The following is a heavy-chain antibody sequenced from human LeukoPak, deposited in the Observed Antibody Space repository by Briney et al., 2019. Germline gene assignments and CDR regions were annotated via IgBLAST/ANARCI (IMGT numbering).Heavy chain of an antibody. J-gene: IGHJ1*01. CDR2: ISSSSSTI. CDR3: ARDFPGSSWLRGFQH. Sequence: GGSLRLSCAASGFTFSSYAMSWVRQAPGKGLEWVSYISSSSSTIYYADSVKGRFTISRDNAKNSLYLQMNSLRAEDTAVYYCARDFPGSSWLRGFQHWGQGTLVTVSS. CDR1: GFTFSSYA. V-gene: IGHV3-48*04. D-gene: IGHD6-13*01.